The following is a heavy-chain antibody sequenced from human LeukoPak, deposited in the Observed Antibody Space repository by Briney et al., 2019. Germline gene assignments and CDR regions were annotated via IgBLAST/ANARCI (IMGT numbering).Heavy chain of an antibody. CDR2: INSDGTTT. CDR3: ARITAVAGSDDY. CDR1: GFTFSTYW. V-gene: IGHV3-74*01. Sequence: QAGGSLRLSCAASGFTFSTYWMHWVRQGPGKGLVWVSRINSDGTTTNYADSVKGRFTISRDNAKNTLYLQMNSLRAEDTAVYYCARITAVAGSDDYWGQGTLVTVSS. J-gene: IGHJ4*02. D-gene: IGHD6-19*01.